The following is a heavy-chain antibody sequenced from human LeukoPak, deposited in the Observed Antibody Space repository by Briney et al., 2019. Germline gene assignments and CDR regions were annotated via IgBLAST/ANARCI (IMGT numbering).Heavy chain of an antibody. D-gene: IGHD3-10*01. V-gene: IGHV3-74*01. CDR2: MNSDGSST. CDR3: ARDQYYGSGSYGYYYYMDV. CDR1: GLTFSSYW. J-gene: IGHJ6*03. Sequence: GGSLRLSCAASGLTFSSYWMHWVRHAPGKGLVWVSRMNSDGSSTICADSVKGRFTISREKAKNTLYVQMNSLRAEDTAVYYCARDQYYGSGSYGYYYYMDVWGKGTTVTISS.